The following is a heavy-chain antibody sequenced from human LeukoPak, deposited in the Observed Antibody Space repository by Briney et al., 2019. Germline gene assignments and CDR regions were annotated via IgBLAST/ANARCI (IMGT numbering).Heavy chain of an antibody. J-gene: IGHJ4*02. V-gene: IGHV3-23*01. D-gene: IGHD4-17*01. CDR1: GFTFSSYA. CDR3: AKGGSRLTVTTADY. Sequence: SGGSLRLSCAASGFTFSSYAMNWVRQVPGKGLEWVSAISGSGGYTYYADSAKGRFTISRDNSKNTLYLQMNSLRAEDTAVYYCAKGGSRLTVTTADYWGQGILVTVSS. CDR2: ISGSGGYT.